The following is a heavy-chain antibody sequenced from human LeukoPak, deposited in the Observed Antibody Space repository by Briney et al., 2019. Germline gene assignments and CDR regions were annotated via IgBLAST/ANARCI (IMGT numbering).Heavy chain of an antibody. Sequence: PSETLSLTCAVYGGSFSGYYWSWIRQPPGKGLEWIGEINHSGSTNYNPSLKSRVTISVDTSKNQFSLKLSSVTAAGTAVYYCESGAGAVVPPAMRHGYIQLWGRGPVVTVSS. CDR2: INHSGST. D-gene: IGHD2-2*01. CDR3: ESGAGAVVPPAMRHGYIQL. J-gene: IGHJ2*01. V-gene: IGHV4-34*01. CDR1: GGSFSGYY.